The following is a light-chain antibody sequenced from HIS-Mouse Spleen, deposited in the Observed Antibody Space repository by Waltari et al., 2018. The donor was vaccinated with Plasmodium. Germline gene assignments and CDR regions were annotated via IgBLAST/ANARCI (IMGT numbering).Light chain of an antibody. Sequence: EIVMTQSPATLSVSPGERATLSCRASQSVSSNLAWYQQKPGQGPRLLIYGASPRATGIPARFSGSGSGTEFTLTISSLQSEDFAVYYCQQYNNWSFTFGPGTKVDIK. CDR1: QSVSSN. CDR3: QQYNNWSFT. J-gene: IGKJ3*01. CDR2: GAS. V-gene: IGKV3-15*01.